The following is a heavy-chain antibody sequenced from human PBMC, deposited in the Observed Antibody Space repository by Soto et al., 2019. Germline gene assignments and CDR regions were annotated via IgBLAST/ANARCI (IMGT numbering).Heavy chain of an antibody. Sequence: EVQLVESGGGLVQPGGSLRLSCAASGFTFSRYWMHWVRQAPGKGLEWVAVIKQDSSETYYVDSVKGRFTVSRDNANKSLYLQMNTLRVEDTAVYYCVTDWGQLSGAWGQGVLVTVSS. J-gene: IGHJ5*02. CDR3: VTDWGQLSGA. CDR1: GFTFSRYW. CDR2: IKQDSSET. D-gene: IGHD3-16*01. V-gene: IGHV3-7*03.